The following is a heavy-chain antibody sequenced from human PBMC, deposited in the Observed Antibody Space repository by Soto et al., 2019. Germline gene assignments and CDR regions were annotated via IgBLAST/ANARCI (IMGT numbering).Heavy chain of an antibody. CDR3: ARTPYDFWSGYFDY. V-gene: IGHV3-30*04. D-gene: IGHD3-3*01. J-gene: IGHJ4*02. Sequence: GGSLILSCAASGFTFSSYAMHWVRQAPGKGLEWVAVISYDGSNKYYADSVKGRFTISRDNSKNTLYLQMNSLRAEDTAVYYCARTPYDFWSGYFDYWGQGTLVTVSS. CDR2: ISYDGSNK. CDR1: GFTFSSYA.